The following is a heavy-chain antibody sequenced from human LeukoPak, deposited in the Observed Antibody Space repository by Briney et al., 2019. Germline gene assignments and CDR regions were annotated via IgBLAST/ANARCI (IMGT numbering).Heavy chain of an antibody. D-gene: IGHD6-13*01. CDR3: ARASVSSSWFDAFDI. J-gene: IGHJ3*02. CDR1: GFTFSSYA. V-gene: IGHV3-23*01. Sequence: PGGSLRLSCAASGFTFSSYAMSWVRQAPGKGLEWVSAISGSGGSTYYADSVKGRFTISRDNSKNTLYLQMNSLRAEDTAVYYCARASVSSSWFDAFDIWGQGTMVTVSS. CDR2: ISGSGGST.